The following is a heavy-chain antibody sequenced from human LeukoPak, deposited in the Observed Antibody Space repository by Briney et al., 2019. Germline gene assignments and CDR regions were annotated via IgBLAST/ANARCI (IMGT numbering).Heavy chain of an antibody. D-gene: IGHD5-24*01. Sequence: RGSLRLSCVASGFTFSSYWMHWVRQAPGKGLVWVSRINSDGSSTSYADSVKGRFTISRDNAKNTLYLQMNSLRAEDTAVYYCSREWGDGYSFDYWGQGTLVTVSS. J-gene: IGHJ4*02. CDR2: INSDGSST. V-gene: IGHV3-74*01. CDR3: SREWGDGYSFDY. CDR1: GFTFSSYW.